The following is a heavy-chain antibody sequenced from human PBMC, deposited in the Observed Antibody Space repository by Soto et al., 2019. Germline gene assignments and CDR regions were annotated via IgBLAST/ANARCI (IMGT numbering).Heavy chain of an antibody. V-gene: IGHV1-46*03. Sequence: QVQLVQSGAEVRKPGASVKVSCKPSGYTFNTYYLHWLRQAPGQALEWMGVIHPSGGGTTYAQKFLGRGLVTRDTSTTTVCMELSSLRSDDTAVYYWAGRGQIAGVTASFDSWGQGTLVTVSS. D-gene: IGHD2-21*02. CDR2: IHPSGGGT. J-gene: IGHJ4*02. CDR3: AGRGQIAGVTASFDS. CDR1: GYTFNTYY.